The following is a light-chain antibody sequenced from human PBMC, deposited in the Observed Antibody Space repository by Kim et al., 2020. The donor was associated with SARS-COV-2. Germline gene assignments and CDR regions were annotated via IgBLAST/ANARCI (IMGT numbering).Light chain of an antibody. Sequence: QAVVTQEPSLTVSPGGTVTLTCSCNTGAVTTTYYPNWFQQKPGQPPRPLIYSTNKKHPWTPARFSGSLVGGKAALTLSGVLPEDEGDYFCLLYHETIEVFGGGTQLAVL. CDR1: TGAVTTTYY. J-gene: IGLJ2*01. CDR2: STN. CDR3: LLYHETIEV. V-gene: IGLV7-43*01.